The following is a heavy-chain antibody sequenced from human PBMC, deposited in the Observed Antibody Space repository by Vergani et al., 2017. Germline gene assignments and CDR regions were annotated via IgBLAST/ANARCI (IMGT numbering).Heavy chain of an antibody. J-gene: IGHJ6*02. V-gene: IGHV3-30*18. D-gene: IGHD1-7*01. Sequence: VQLVESGGGLVKPGGSLRLSCAASGFTFSSYGMHWVRQAPGKGLEWVAVISYDGSNKYYADSVKGRFTISRDNSKNTLYLQMNSLRAEDTAVYYCAKYWNYVYYYYYGMDVWGQGTTVTVSS. CDR1: GFTFSSYG. CDR3: AKYWNYVYYYYYGMDV. CDR2: ISYDGSNK.